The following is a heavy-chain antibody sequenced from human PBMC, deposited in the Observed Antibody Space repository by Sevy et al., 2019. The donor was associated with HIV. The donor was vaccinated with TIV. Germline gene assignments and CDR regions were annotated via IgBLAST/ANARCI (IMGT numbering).Heavy chain of an antibody. CDR2: FYDTGSA. V-gene: IGHV4-39*01. Sequence: LTCTVSGGSISSSPYYWSWIRQPPGKGLEWIGSFYDTGSAYYNPSLKSRVTISVDTSKNQFSLRLSSVTAADTALYYCARHRAYCSDGSCYSPWYFNLWGRGTLVTVSS. CDR1: GGSISSSPYY. J-gene: IGHJ2*01. CDR3: ARHRAYCSDGSCYSPWYFNL. D-gene: IGHD2-15*01.